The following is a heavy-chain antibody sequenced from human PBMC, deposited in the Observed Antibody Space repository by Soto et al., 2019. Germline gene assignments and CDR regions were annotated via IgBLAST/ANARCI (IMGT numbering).Heavy chain of an antibody. CDR1: GGFVSSGSYY. CDR2: MSHSGGT. J-gene: IGHJ3*02. Sequence: QVQLQQWGAGLLKPSETLSLTCAVYGGFVSSGSYYWSWIRQPPGKGLEWIGEMSHSGGTHFNPSLKSRVTISEDTYNNQFSLKMSSVTAADTALYYCARVERGTATTVVDAFDIWGPGTMVTVSS. CDR3: ARVERGTATTVVDAFDI. D-gene: IGHD1-1*01. V-gene: IGHV4-34*01.